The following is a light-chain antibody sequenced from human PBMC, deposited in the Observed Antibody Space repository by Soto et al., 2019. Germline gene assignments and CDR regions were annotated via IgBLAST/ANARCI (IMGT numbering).Light chain of an antibody. CDR2: AAS. Sequence: DIQMTQSPSSVSASVGDRVTITCQASQGINGWLAWYQQKSGKAPKLLIYAASTLQSGVPSRFSGSESGTEFTLTISSLQSEDFAVYYCQQYNSWPLTFGGGTKVDIK. J-gene: IGKJ4*01. CDR1: QGINGW. V-gene: IGKV1-12*01. CDR3: QQYNSWPLT.